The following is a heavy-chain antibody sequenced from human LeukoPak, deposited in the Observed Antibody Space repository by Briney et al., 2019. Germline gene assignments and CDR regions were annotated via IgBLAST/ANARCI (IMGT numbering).Heavy chain of an antibody. CDR3: ARDRSIAAAGTCDY. CDR1: GYTFTSYD. J-gene: IGHJ4*02. V-gene: IGHV1-2*02. D-gene: IGHD6-13*01. CDR2: INPNSGGT. Sequence: GASVKVSCKASGYTFTSYDINWVRQATGQGLEWMGWINPNSGGTNYAQKFQGRVTMTRDTSISTAYMELSRLRSDDTAVYYCARDRSIAAAGTCDYWGQGTLVTVSS.